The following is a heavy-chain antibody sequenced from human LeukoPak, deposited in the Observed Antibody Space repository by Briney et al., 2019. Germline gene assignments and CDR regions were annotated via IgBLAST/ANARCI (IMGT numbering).Heavy chain of an antibody. CDR2: INPNRGGT. CDR1: GYTFTGYY. Sequence: ASVKVPCTASGYTFTGYYMHWVRQAPGQGLEWMGWINPNRGGTNYAQKFQGTVTMTSDTSISTAYMELSRLRSDDTAVYYCARDRRAAYCVGDCYSRAFDIWGQGTMVTVSS. D-gene: IGHD2-21*02. J-gene: IGHJ3*02. CDR3: ARDRRAAYCVGDCYSRAFDI. V-gene: IGHV1-2*02.